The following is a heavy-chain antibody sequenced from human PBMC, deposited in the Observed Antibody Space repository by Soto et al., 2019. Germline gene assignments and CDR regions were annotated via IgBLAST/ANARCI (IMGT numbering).Heavy chain of an antibody. J-gene: IGHJ3*02. V-gene: IGHV4-39*01. Sequence: QLQLQESGPGLVKPSETLSLTCTVSGGSISSSSYYWGWIRQPPGKGLEWIGTIYYSGSTYYNPSPRSRVTISVDTSKNQFSLKLSPVTAADTAVYYCARQGSGSYNAFDIWGQGTVVTVSS. D-gene: IGHD1-26*01. CDR2: IYYSGST. CDR3: ARQGSGSYNAFDI. CDR1: GGSISSSSYY.